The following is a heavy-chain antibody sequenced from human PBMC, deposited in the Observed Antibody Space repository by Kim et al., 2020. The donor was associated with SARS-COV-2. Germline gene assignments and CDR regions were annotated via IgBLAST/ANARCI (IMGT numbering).Heavy chain of an antibody. CDR2: VYYNGNT. J-gene: IGHJ3*01. CDR3: ARGRDYPPPLNAFNL. D-gene: IGHD3-10*01. Sequence: SETLSLTCTVSGGSISNYYWSWIRQPPGKGLEWIGHVYYNGNTKSNPSLNSRVIILVDTSKNQLSLHLSSVTAVDTAVYFCARGRDYPPPLNAFNLWGPGTMVAVSS. V-gene: IGHV4-59*01. CDR1: GGSISNYY.